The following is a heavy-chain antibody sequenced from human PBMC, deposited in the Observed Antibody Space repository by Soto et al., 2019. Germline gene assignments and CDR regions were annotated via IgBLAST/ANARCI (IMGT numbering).Heavy chain of an antibody. J-gene: IGHJ6*02. Sequence: PGESLKISCKASGYSFISYRIGWVRQMPGKGLEWMGFIYPGGSDTRYSPSCQGQVTISADKSISTAYLQWSSLKASDTAIYYCARRISIAGYAMDVWGQGTTVTVSS. CDR2: IYPGGSDT. CDR1: GYSFISYR. V-gene: IGHV5-51*01. D-gene: IGHD6-13*01. CDR3: ARRISIAGYAMDV.